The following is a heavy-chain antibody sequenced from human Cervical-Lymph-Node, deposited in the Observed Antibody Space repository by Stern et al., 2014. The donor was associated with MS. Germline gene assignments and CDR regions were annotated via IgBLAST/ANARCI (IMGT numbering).Heavy chain of an antibody. V-gene: IGHV5-51*01. CDR1: GYKFSIYW. CDR3: ARQTTAWASDV. J-gene: IGHJ4*02. D-gene: IGHD1-14*01. Sequence: EVQLVESGAELIRPGESLKISCKGSGYKFSIYWIAWVRQMPGKGLEWMGIIYPGDSETRYSQSFQGQVPMSADKSTSTAYLQWSSLNASDTAMYFCARQTTAWASDVWGQGTLVTVSS. CDR2: IYPGDSET.